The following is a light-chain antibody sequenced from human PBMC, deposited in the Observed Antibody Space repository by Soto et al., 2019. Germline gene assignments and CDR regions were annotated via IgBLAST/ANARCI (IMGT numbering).Light chain of an antibody. CDR1: QSISTY. V-gene: IGKV1-39*01. Sequence: DRVTITFRASQSISTYLYWYQQKQGKAPNLLIYAASSLQSGVPSRFSGSGYGTDFNLTISSLQPEDFATYHCQQSYSIPITFGQGTRLEIK. CDR3: QQSYSIPIT. J-gene: IGKJ5*01. CDR2: AAS.